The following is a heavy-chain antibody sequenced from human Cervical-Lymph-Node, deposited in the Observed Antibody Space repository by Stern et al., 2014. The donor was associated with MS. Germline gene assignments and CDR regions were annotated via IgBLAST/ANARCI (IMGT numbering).Heavy chain of an antibody. CDR2: IIPIFGTA. CDR3: ARVTGYSSGWYYYYYGMDV. V-gene: IGHV1-69*01. J-gene: IGHJ6*02. D-gene: IGHD6-19*01. CDR1: GGTFSSYA. Sequence: MQLVESGAEVKKPGSSVKVSCKASGGTFSSYAISWVRQAPGQGLEWMGGIIPIFGTANYAQKFQGRVTITADESTSTAYMELSSLRSEDTAVYYCARVTGYSSGWYYYYYGMDVWGQGTTVTVSS.